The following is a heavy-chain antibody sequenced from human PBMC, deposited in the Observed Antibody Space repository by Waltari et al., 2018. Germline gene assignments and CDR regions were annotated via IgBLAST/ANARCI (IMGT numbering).Heavy chain of an antibody. CDR1: RVTFSSYA. J-gene: IGHJ5*02. CDR3: ARSGSSGFFSWFDP. V-gene: IGHV1-69*12. CDR2: TIPIFGTA. D-gene: IGHD3-22*01. Sequence: QVQLVQSGAEVKKPGSSVKVSCKASRVTFSSYAISWVRQAPGQGLEWLGGTIPIFGTANYAQKFQGRVTITADESTSTADMERSSLRCEDAGVYYCARSGSSGFFSWFDPWGQGTLVTVCS.